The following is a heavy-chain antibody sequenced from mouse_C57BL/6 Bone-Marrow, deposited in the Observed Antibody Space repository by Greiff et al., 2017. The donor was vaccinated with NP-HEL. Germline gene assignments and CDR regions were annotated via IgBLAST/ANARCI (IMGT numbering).Heavy chain of an antibody. Sequence: EVQRVESGPELVKPGASVKISCKASGYSFTGYYMNWVKQSPEKSLEWIGEINPSTGGTTYNQKFKAKATLTVDKSSSTAYMQLKSLTSEDSAVYYCARWAYGSSYSDYWGQGTTLTVSS. J-gene: IGHJ2*01. CDR2: INPSTGGT. CDR1: GYSFTGYY. V-gene: IGHV1-42*01. CDR3: ARWAYGSSYSDY. D-gene: IGHD1-1*01.